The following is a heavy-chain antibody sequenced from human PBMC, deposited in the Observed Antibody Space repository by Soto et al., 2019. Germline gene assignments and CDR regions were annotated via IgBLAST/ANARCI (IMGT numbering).Heavy chain of an antibody. J-gene: IGHJ4*02. CDR2: IIPIFGTA. CDR1: GGTFSSYA. Sequence: SVKVSCKASGGTFSSYAISWVRQAPGQGLEWMGGIIPIFGTANYAQKFQGRVTITADESTSTAYMELSSLRSEDTAVYYCAFDSSGYDYRTDYWGQGTLVTVSS. CDR3: AFDSSGYDYRTDY. V-gene: IGHV1-69*13. D-gene: IGHD3-22*01.